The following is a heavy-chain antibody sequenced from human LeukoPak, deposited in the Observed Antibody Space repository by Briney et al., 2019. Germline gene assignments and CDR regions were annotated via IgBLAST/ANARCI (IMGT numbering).Heavy chain of an antibody. V-gene: IGHV4-59*08. D-gene: IGHD3-16*01. CDR3: ARHGAPLAHYYMDV. Sequence: NASETLSPTCTVSGGSISSYYWSWIRQPPGKGLEWIGYIYYSGSTNYNPSLKSRVTISVDTSKNQFSLKLSSVTAADTAVYYCARHGAPLAHYYMDVWGKGTTVTVSS. J-gene: IGHJ6*03. CDR2: IYYSGST. CDR1: GGSISSYY.